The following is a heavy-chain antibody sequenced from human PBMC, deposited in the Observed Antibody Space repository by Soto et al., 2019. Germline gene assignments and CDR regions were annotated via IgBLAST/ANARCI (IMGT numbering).Heavy chain of an antibody. CDR2: ISYDARNK. Sequence: QEQLVESGGGVVQPGRSLRLSCAASGFTFSSNGMHWVRQAPGRGPEWVAVISYDARNKYYADSVKGRFTISRDNSRKMLYLQMNSLGAEDTAVYYCAKEMGYYDSRGSHHNYYYYGMDVWGQGTTVTVSS. V-gene: IGHV3-30*18. J-gene: IGHJ6*02. CDR1: GFTFSSNG. CDR3: AKEMGYYDSRGSHHNYYYYGMDV. D-gene: IGHD3-22*01.